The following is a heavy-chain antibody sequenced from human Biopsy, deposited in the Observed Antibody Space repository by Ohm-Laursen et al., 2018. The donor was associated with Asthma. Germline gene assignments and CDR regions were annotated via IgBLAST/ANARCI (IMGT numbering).Heavy chain of an antibody. CDR1: GFTFSDYY. CDR3: ASKCTVAACPLAY. J-gene: IGHJ4*02. CDR2: ISSSGGTI. Sequence: SLRLSCAASGFTFSDYYMSWIRQAPGKGLEWVSYISSSGGTIYYADSVKGRFTISRDNAQNSLFLQMTSLGAEDTAVYYCASKCTVAACPLAYWGQGALVTVSS. V-gene: IGHV3-11*01. D-gene: IGHD2-8*02.